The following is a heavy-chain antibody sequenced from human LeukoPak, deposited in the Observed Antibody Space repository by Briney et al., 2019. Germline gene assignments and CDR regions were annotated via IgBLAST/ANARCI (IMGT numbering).Heavy chain of an antibody. CDR1: GFTLSSYG. CDR3: AKAGGPGTYYYYYGMDV. V-gene: IGHV3-30*18. D-gene: IGHD3-10*01. Sequence: GGSLRLSCAASGFTLSSYGMHWVHQGPGKGLEWVAVISYDGSNKYYADSVKGRFTISRDNSKNTLNLQMNSLRAEDTAVYYCAKAGGPGTYYYYYGMDVWGQGTTVTVSS. J-gene: IGHJ6*02. CDR2: ISYDGSNK.